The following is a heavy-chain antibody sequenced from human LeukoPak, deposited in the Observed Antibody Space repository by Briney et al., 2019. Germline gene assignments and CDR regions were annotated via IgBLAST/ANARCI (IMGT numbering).Heavy chain of an antibody. V-gene: IGHV1-3*01. D-gene: IGHD1-14*01. Sequence: ASVKVSCKASGYTFTSYAMHWVRQAPGQRLEWMGWINAGNGNTKYSQEFQGRVTMTRDTSISTAYMELSRLRSDDTAVYYCARGEVPERAFDIWGQGTMVTVSS. CDR1: GYTFTSYA. CDR3: ARGEVPERAFDI. J-gene: IGHJ3*02. CDR2: INAGNGNT.